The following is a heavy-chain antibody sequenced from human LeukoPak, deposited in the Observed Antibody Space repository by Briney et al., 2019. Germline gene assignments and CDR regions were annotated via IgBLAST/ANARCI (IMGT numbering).Heavy chain of an antibody. CDR1: GGSISGSY. CDR2: IHYSGRT. D-gene: IGHD2-15*01. Sequence: PSETLSLTCSVSGGSISGSYWGWIRLPPGEGPEWIATIHYSGRTYYKPSLKSRVTISADTSKNQFILKLSSVTASDTAVYYCVRHDCIDSNCNINWFGPWGRGILVTVSS. J-gene: IGHJ5*02. CDR3: VRHDCIDSNCNINWFGP. V-gene: IGHV4-39*01.